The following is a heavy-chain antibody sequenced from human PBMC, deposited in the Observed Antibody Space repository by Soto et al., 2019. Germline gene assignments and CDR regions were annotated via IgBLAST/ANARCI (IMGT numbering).Heavy chain of an antibody. CDR1: GGSISSGDYY. V-gene: IGHV4-30-4*01. D-gene: IGHD4-17*01. CDR3: ARGGDGDYAAFDY. J-gene: IGHJ4*02. CDR2: IYYSGST. Sequence: QVQLQESGPGLVKPSQTLSLTCTVSGGSISSGDYYWSWIRQPPGKGLEWIGYIYYSGSTYYNPSLKSRVTISVDTAKNQFSRKLSSVTAADTAVYYCARGGDGDYAAFDYWGQGTLVTVSS.